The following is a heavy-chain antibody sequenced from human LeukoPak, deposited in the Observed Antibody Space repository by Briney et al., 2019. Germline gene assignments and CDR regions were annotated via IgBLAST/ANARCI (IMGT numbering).Heavy chain of an antibody. V-gene: IGHV1-2*02. J-gene: IGHJ5*02. Sequence: ASVKVSFKASGYTFTVYYLHWVRQAPGQGLEWMGWINLNSGGTKYPQKFQGRVTITRDTAISTAYLEVSRLRSDDTAVYYCARKYDILTGQSNWFDPWGQGTLVTVSS. CDR1: GYTFTVYY. CDR2: INLNSGGT. CDR3: ARKYDILTGQSNWFDP. D-gene: IGHD3-9*01.